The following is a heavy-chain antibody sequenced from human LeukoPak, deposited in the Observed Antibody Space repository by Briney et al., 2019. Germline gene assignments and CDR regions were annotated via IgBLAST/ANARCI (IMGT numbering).Heavy chain of an antibody. D-gene: IGHD2-15*01. J-gene: IGHJ5*02. Sequence: GASVKVSCKASGGTFSSYAISWVRQAPGQGLEWMGGIIPIFGTANYAQKFQGRVTITADKSTSTAYMELSSLRSEDTAVYYCARDARRPTVVVVAATNFPVNWFDPWGQGTLVTVSS. CDR3: ARDARRPTVVVVAATNFPVNWFDP. CDR2: IIPIFGTA. CDR1: GGTFSSYA. V-gene: IGHV1-69*06.